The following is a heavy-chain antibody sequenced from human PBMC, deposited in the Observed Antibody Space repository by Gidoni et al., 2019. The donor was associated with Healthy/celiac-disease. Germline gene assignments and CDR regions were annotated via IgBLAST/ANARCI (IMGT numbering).Heavy chain of an antibody. D-gene: IGHD3-10*01. CDR2: IYHSGST. CDR3: ARAPTITMVRGGFDY. V-gene: IGHV4-30-2*01. CDR1: GGSISRGGYS. Sequence: QLQLQESGSGLVKPSQTLSLTCAVSGGSISRGGYSWSWIRQPPGKGLEWIGYIYHSGSTYYNPSLKSRVTISVDRSKNQFSLKLSSVIAADTAVYYCARAPTITMVRGGFDYWGQGTLVTVSS. J-gene: IGHJ4*02.